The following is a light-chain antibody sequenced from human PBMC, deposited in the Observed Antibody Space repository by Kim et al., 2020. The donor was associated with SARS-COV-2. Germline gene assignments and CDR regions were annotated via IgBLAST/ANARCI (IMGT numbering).Light chain of an antibody. CDR2: WAS. CDR1: QSVLYSSNNKNY. J-gene: IGKJ1*01. Sequence: ATINCKSSQSVLYSSNNKNYLAWYQQKPGQPPKLLIYWASTRESGVPARFSGSGSGTDFTLTISSLQAEDVAVYYCQQYYITPWTFGQGTKVDIK. V-gene: IGKV4-1*01. CDR3: QQYYITPWT.